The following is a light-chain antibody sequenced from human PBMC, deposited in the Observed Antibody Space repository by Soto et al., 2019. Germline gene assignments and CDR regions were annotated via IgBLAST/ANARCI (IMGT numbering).Light chain of an antibody. CDR1: QSVSSN. J-gene: IGKJ3*01. Sequence: EIVMTQSPATLSVPPGERATLSCWASQSVSSNLAWYQQKPGQAPRLLIYGASTRATGIPARFSGSGSGTEFTLTISSLQSEDFAVYYCPQYNNWPFTFGPGTKVDNK. V-gene: IGKV3-15*01. CDR3: PQYNNWPFT. CDR2: GAS.